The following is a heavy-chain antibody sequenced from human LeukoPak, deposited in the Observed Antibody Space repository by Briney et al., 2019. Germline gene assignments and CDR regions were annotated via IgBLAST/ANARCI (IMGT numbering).Heavy chain of an antibody. CDR1: GFTFSSYA. D-gene: IGHD5-12*01. CDR2: ISGSGGST. J-gene: IGHJ4*02. Sequence: GGSLRLSCAASGFTFSSYAMSWVRQAPGKGLEWVSAISGSGGSTYYADSVEGRFTISRDNSKNTLYLQMNSLRAEDTAVYYCAKTGVNSGYRIDYWGQGTLVTVSS. V-gene: IGHV3-23*01. CDR3: AKTGVNSGYRIDY.